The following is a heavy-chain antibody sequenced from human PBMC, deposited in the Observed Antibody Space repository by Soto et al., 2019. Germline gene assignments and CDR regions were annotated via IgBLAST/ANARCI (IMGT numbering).Heavy chain of an antibody. D-gene: IGHD6-13*01. CDR1: GYSFTSYW. CDR3: ARRKIRIAAAGTAFDI. V-gene: IGHV5-51*01. Sequence: GESLKISCKGSGYSFTSYWIGWVRQMPGKGLEWMGIIYPGDSDTRYSPSFQGQVTISADKSISTAYLQWSSLKASDTAMYYCARRKIRIAAAGTAFDIWGQGTMVTVSS. J-gene: IGHJ3*02. CDR2: IYPGDSDT.